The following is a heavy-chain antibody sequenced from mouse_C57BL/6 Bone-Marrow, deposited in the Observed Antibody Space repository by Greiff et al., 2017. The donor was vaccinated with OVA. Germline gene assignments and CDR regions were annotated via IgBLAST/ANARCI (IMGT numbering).Heavy chain of an antibody. V-gene: IGHV1-9*01. CDR3: ALGDSSSYDYGMDY. J-gene: IGHJ4*01. D-gene: IGHD1-1*01. CDR1: GYTFTGYW. Sequence: QVQLQQSGAELMKPGASVKLSCKATGYTFTGYWIEWVKQRPGHGLEWIGEILPGSGSTNYNEKFKGKATFTADTSSNTAYMQLSSLTTEDSTNYCGALGDSSSYDYGMDYWGQGTSVTVSS. CDR2: ILPGSGST.